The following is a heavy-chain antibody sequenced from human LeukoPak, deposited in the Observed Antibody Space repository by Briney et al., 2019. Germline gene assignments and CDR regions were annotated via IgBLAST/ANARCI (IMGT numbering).Heavy chain of an antibody. Sequence: GGSLRLSCAASGFTFSSYAMSWVRQAPGKGLEWVSAISGSGGSTYYADSVKGRFTISRDNSKNTLYLQMNSLRAEDTAVYYCAKDFIAAANYYSYGMDVWGQGTTVTVSS. CDR3: AKDFIAAANYYSYGMDV. CDR2: ISGSGGST. J-gene: IGHJ6*02. CDR1: GFTFSSYA. V-gene: IGHV3-23*01. D-gene: IGHD6-13*01.